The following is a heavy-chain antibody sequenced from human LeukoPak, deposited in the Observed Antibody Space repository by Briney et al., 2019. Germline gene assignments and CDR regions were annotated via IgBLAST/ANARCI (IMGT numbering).Heavy chain of an antibody. CDR2: IIPIFGTA. D-gene: IGHD3-16*01. Sequence: SVKVSCKASGGTFSSYAISWVRQAPGQGLEWMGGIIPIFGTANYAQKFQGRVTITADESTSTAYMELSSLRSEDTAAYYCARGPPGGKDFDYWGQGTLVTVSS. J-gene: IGHJ4*02. CDR3: ARGPPGGKDFDY. V-gene: IGHV1-69*13. CDR1: GGTFSSYA.